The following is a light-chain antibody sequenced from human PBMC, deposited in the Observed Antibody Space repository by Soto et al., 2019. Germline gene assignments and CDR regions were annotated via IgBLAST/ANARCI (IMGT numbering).Light chain of an antibody. J-gene: IGKJ3*01. CDR1: QTISSY. Sequence: DIQMTQSPSSLSASVGDRVTINCRASQTISSYLNWYQQKPGKAPKLLIYGASALQSGVPSRFRGSGSGTDFTLTIRSLQPDDFATYYCQQSYNLPRTLGPGTKVDIK. CDR3: QQSYNLPRT. CDR2: GAS. V-gene: IGKV1-39*01.